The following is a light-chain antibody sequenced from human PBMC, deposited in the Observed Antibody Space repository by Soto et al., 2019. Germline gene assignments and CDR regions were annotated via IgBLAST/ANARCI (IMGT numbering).Light chain of an antibody. Sequence: EVLLTQSPGTLSLSPGDRATLSCRASQSLTNNFLAWYQHKPRQTPRLLIHTATSRATDIPDRFAGIGSGTDFTLTISRLGPEDFSVYFCQQYGMLPVSFGGGPKIEIK. CDR3: QQYGMLPVS. J-gene: IGKJ4*01. CDR1: QSLTNNF. CDR2: TAT. V-gene: IGKV3-20*01.